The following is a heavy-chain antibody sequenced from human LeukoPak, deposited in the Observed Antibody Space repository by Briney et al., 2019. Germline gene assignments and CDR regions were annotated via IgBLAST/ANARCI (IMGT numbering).Heavy chain of an antibody. Sequence: GGSLRLSCAASGFTVSSNYMSWVRQAPGKGLEWVSVIYSGGSTYYADSVKGRFTISRDNSKNTQYLQMNSLRAEDTAVYYCARMPGFYYYYMDVWGKGTTVTISS. V-gene: IGHV3-53*01. CDR1: GFTVSSNY. CDR2: IYSGGST. CDR3: ARMPGFYYYYMDV. D-gene: IGHD2-2*01. J-gene: IGHJ6*03.